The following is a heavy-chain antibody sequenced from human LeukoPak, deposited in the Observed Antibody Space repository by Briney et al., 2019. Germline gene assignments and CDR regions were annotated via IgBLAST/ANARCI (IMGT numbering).Heavy chain of an antibody. CDR1: GFTFDDYA. Sequence: GGSLRLSCAASGFTFDDYAMYWVRQAPGKGLEWVSGISWESSNIVYADSAKGRFTISRDNAKNSLYLQMNSLRPEDTALYYCAKDMRGTGMGYVFDYWGQGTLVTVSS. J-gene: IGHJ4*02. CDR3: AKDMRGTGMGYVFDY. D-gene: IGHD5-18*01. CDR2: ISWESSNI. V-gene: IGHV3-9*01.